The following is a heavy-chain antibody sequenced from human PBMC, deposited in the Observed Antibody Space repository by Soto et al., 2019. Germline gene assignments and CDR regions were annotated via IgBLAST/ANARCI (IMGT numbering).Heavy chain of an antibody. CDR2: INPNSGGT. CDR3: AREMAPNLRYFDF. CDR1: GYTLTDYF. V-gene: IGHV1-2*02. J-gene: IGHJ4*02. Sequence: AAVQDSCKASGYTLTDYFMHWVRQAPGQGLEWMGWINPNSGGTNFAQKFQGRFTMTRDTSINTAYMDLSSLRSDDTAVYYCAREMAPNLRYFDFWGQGTLVTVSS. D-gene: IGHD2-8*01.